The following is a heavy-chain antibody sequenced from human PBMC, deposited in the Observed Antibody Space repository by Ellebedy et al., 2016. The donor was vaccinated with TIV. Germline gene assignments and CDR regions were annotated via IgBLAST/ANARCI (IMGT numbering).Heavy chain of an antibody. CDR1: GFTFKSYD. V-gene: IGHV3-30*18. J-gene: IGHJ4*02. CDR2: ISSDGGRK. Sequence: GGSLRLSXAASGFTFKSYDMHWVRQVPGKGLEWVAVISSDGGRKHYADSVKGRFTISRDNSKNTLFLQMTSLRPEDAAVFYCAKEKRYCSSANCPLGYWGQGNLVTVSS. D-gene: IGHD2-2*01. CDR3: AKEKRYCSSANCPLGY.